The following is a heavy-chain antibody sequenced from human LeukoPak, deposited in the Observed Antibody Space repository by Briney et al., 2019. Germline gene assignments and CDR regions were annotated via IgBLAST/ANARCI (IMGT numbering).Heavy chain of an antibody. D-gene: IGHD3-10*01. J-gene: IGHJ6*03. CDR3: AKDMVRGVSYYYYIDV. CDR1: GFTFSSYG. Sequence: GGSLRLSCAASGFTFSSYGMHWVRQPPGKGLEWVAVIWYDGNNKYYADSVKGRFTISRDNSKNTLYLQMNNLRAEDTAVYYCAKDMVRGVSYYYYIDVWGKGTTVTVSS. V-gene: IGHV3-33*06. CDR2: IWYDGNNK.